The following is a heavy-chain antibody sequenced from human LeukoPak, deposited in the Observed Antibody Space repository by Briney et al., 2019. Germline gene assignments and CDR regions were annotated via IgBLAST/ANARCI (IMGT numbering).Heavy chain of an antibody. J-gene: IGHJ4*02. CDR2: IKQDESEK. Sequence: GGSLRLSCAASGFTFSSYWMSWVRQAPGEGLEWVANIKQDESEKYYVDSVKGRFTISRDNSKNTLYLQMNSLRAEDTAVYYCAKTRIVATALSYFDYWGQGTLVTVSS. CDR3: AKTRIVATALSYFDY. D-gene: IGHD5-12*01. V-gene: IGHV3-7*01. CDR1: GFTFSSYW.